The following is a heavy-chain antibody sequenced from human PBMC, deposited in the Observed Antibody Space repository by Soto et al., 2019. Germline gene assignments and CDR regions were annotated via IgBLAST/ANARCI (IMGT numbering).Heavy chain of an antibody. Sequence: SETLSLTCTVSGGSISSYYWSWIRQPPGKGLEWIGYIYYSGSTNYNPSLKSRVTISVDTSKNQFSLKLSSVTAADTAVYYCARWSRTAGTVDYWGQGTLVTVSS. J-gene: IGHJ4*02. D-gene: IGHD6-13*01. CDR3: ARWSRTAGTVDY. V-gene: IGHV4-59*01. CDR2: IYYSGST. CDR1: GGSISSYY.